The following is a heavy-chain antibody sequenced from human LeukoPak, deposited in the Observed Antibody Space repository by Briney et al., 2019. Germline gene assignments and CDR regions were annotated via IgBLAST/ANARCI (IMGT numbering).Heavy chain of an antibody. CDR1: GYSISSGSY. Sequence: SETLSLTCIVSGYSISSGSYWGWIRQPPGKGLEWIGSVYPPGNTYYNPSLKSRVTISVDTSKNQFSLKLSSVTAADTAVYYCARDFLASGSIDYWGQGTLVTVSS. V-gene: IGHV4-38-2*02. CDR2: VYPPGNT. J-gene: IGHJ4*02. D-gene: IGHD1-26*01. CDR3: ARDFLASGSIDY.